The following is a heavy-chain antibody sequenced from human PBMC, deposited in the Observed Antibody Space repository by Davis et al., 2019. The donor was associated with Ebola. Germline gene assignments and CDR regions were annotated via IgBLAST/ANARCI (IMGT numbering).Heavy chain of an antibody. CDR1: GYTFTNYY. CDR2: INPNDGRT. V-gene: IGHV1-46*03. CDR3: TTPGGQDSGYDVFDI. J-gene: IGHJ3*02. Sequence: ASVKVSCKASGYTFTNYYMHGVRQAPGQGLEWMGMINPNDGRTIYAQKFQGRVTVTRDTSTTTVYMDLSSLRSEDTALYYCTTPGGQDSGYDVFDIWGQGTMVTVSS. D-gene: IGHD5-12*01.